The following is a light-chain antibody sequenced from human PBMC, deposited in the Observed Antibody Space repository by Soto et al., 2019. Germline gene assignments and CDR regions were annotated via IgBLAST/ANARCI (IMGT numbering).Light chain of an antibody. V-gene: IGKV3-15*01. CDR2: SAS. Sequence: EIGMTQSPATVSVSPGERATLSCRASQSVSSDLAWYHQKPGQAPRLLIYSASTRATGIPARFSGSGSGTEFTLTINSLQSEDFAVYYCQHYNNWPRTFGQGTKA. CDR1: QSVSSD. J-gene: IGKJ1*01. CDR3: QHYNNWPRT.